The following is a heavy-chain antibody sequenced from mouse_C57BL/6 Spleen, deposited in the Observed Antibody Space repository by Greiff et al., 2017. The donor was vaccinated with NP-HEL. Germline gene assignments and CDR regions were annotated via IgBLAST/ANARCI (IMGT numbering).Heavy chain of an antibody. CDR1: GFTFSSYA. CDR2: ISDGGSYT. Sequence: EVQLVESGGGLVKPGGSLKLSCAASGFTFSSYAMSWVRQTPEKRLEWVATISDGGSYTYYPDNVKGRFTISRDKSKNNLYLQMSHLKSEDTAMYYCARQEKLGRGFAYWGQGTLVTVSA. CDR3: ARQEKLGRGFAY. V-gene: IGHV5-4*01. D-gene: IGHD4-1*01. J-gene: IGHJ3*01.